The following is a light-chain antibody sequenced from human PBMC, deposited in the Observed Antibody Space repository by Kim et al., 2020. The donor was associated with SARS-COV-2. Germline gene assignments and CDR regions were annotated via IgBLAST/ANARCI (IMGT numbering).Light chain of an antibody. J-gene: IGKJ3*01. CDR1: QSVRNF. V-gene: IGKV3-11*01. CDR2: DAS. Sequence: PGETATLSCRASQSVRNFLAWYQQKPGQAPRLLIYDASNRATAIPARFSGSGSGTDFTLTISSLEPEDFAVYYCQQRSSWPPGFTFGPGTKVDIK. CDR3: QQRSSWPPGFT.